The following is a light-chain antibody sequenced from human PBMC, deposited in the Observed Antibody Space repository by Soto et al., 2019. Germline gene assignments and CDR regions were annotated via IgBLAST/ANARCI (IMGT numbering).Light chain of an antibody. CDR1: QSISSW. J-gene: IGKJ1*01. V-gene: IGKV1-5*01. CDR2: DAS. CDR3: KQYENYWT. Sequence: DIQMTQSPPTLSATAGDIVTITCRASQSISSWLAWYQQKPGKAPKLLIYDASNLESGVQSRFSGSGSGTEFTLTIRHLQPDDSATYYCKQYENYWTCGQGTKVDIK.